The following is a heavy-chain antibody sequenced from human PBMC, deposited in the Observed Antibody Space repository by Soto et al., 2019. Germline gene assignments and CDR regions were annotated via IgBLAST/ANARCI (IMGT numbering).Heavy chain of an antibody. CDR1: GFSLSARGVG. J-gene: IGHJ4*02. Sequence: QITLKESGPTLVKPTQTLTLTCTFSGFSLSARGVGVGWIRQPPXKALEWLALIYWNDDKRYSPSLQSRLTITKDASKNQVVFSMTNVDPADTATYYCAHSPWGAAPDYWGQGTLVTVSS. V-gene: IGHV2-5*01. CDR2: IYWNDDK. D-gene: IGHD3-16*01. CDR3: AHSPWGAAPDY.